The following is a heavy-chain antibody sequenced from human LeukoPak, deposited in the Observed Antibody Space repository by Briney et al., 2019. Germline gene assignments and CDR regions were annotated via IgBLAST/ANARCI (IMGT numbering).Heavy chain of an antibody. J-gene: IGHJ3*02. V-gene: IGHV3-33*01. D-gene: IGHD2-15*01. Sequence: GGSLRLSCAASGFTFSNYAMHWVRQAPGKGLEWVAVIWYDGSNDYYANSVKGRFAISRDNSKDTVYLQMNSLRAEDTAVYYCAREADCSGGNCYRGAFDIWGQGTMITVSS. CDR2: IWYDGSND. CDR3: AREADCSGGNCYRGAFDI. CDR1: GFTFSNYA.